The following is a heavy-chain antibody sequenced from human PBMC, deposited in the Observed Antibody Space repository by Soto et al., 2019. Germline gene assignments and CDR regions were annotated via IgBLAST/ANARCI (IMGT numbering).Heavy chain of an antibody. V-gene: IGHV3-48*03. Sequence: GGSLRLSCVASGFTFSSYEMNWVRQAPGKGLEWVSYISSSGSTIYYADSVKGRFTISRDNAKNSLYLQMNSLRAEDTAVYYCARVWSDAFDIWGQGTMVTVSS. CDR1: GFTFSSYE. D-gene: IGHD3-10*01. J-gene: IGHJ3*02. CDR2: ISSSGSTI. CDR3: ARVWSDAFDI.